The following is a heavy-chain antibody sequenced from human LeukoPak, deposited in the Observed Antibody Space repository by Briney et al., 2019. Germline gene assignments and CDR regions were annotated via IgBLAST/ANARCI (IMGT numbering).Heavy chain of an antibody. CDR1: GFTLSSYG. Sequence: GGSLRLSCAASGFTLSSYGMHWVRQAPGKGLEWVAVIWYDGSKKNYADSVRGRFTISRDNSKNTLYLQMNSLRAEDTGVYYCARPPEDWGQGTLVTVSS. V-gene: IGHV3-33*08. J-gene: IGHJ4*02. CDR3: ARPPED. CDR2: IWYDGSKK.